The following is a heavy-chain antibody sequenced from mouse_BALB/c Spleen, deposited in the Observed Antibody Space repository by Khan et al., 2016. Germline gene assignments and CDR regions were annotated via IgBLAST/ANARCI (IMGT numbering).Heavy chain of an antibody. CDR3: AKDDGYFDV. V-gene: IGHV2-2*02. CDR2: IWSGGST. D-gene: IGHD2-3*01. Sequence: QVQLKESGPGLVQPSQSLSITCTVSGFSLTSYGVHWVRQSPGKGLEWLGVIWSGGSTDYNAAFISRLSISKDNSKSQVFLKMNSLQAKDTAIYYCAKDDGYFDVWGAGTTVTVSS. CDR1: GFSLTSYG. J-gene: IGHJ1*01.